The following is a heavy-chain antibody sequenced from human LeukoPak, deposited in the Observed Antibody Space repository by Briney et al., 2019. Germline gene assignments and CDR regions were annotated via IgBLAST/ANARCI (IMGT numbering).Heavy chain of an antibody. CDR1: GFTFSTFW. Sequence: GGSLRLSCAASGFTFSTFWMTWVRQAPGRGLEWVANIKEDGSEKYYVDSLKGRFTISRDNAKNSLYLQMNSLRAEDTGLYYCTRDSGGDTNGYPSRWGQGTLVTVSS. CDR3: TRDSGGDTNGYPSR. D-gene: IGHD2-8*01. V-gene: IGHV3-7*01. CDR2: IKEDGSEK. J-gene: IGHJ4*02.